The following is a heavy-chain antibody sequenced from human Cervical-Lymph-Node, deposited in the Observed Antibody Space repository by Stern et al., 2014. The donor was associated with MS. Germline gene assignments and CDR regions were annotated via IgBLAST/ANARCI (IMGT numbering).Heavy chain of an antibody. V-gene: IGHV4-59*08. CDR2: VSYTGST. D-gene: IGHD3-10*01. CDR1: GGSINSHY. CDR3: ARHEVLLWFGVDDAFDI. J-gene: IGHJ3*02. Sequence: QLQLQESGPGLVKPSETLSLSCAVSGGSINSHYWSWIRQPPGKGLEWIGYVSYTGSTNYNPSLKSRVTISVDTSKNQLPLSWSSVTAADTAVYYCARHEVLLWFGVDDAFDIWGQGTMVTVSS.